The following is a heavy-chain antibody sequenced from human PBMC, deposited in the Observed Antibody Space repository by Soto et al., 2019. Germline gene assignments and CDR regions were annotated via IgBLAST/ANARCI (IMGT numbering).Heavy chain of an antibody. D-gene: IGHD3-22*01. CDR2: IYYSGST. CDR3: ARHSPYYYDSSGYYYDGAFDI. V-gene: IGHV4-59*08. CDR1: GGSIGSYY. Sequence: SETLSLTCTVSGGSIGSYYWSWIRQPPGKGLEWIGYIYYSGSTNYNPSLKSRVTISVDTSKNQFSLKLSSMTAADTAVYYCARHSPYYYDSSGYYYDGAFDIWGQGTMVTVSS. J-gene: IGHJ3*02.